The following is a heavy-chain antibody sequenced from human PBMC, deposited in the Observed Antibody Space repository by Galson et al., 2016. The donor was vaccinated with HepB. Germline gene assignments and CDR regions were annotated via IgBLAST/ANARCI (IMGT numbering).Heavy chain of an antibody. Sequence: SVTVSCKASGYTFTRYYIHWVRQAPGQGLEWMGIINPTGGSTKDAPKFQGRVTMTRDTSTSTVYMELSSLRSEDTAVYYCVRGPGMVGATGFDYWGQGTLVTVSS. J-gene: IGHJ4*02. V-gene: IGHV1-46*03. CDR2: INPTGGST. CDR3: VRGPGMVGATGFDY. CDR1: GYTFTRYY. D-gene: IGHD1-26*01.